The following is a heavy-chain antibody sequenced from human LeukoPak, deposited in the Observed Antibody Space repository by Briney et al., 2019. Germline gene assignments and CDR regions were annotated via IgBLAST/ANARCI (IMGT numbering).Heavy chain of an antibody. CDR1: GVSLRGYY. Sequence: PSETLSLTCAVYGVSLRGYYWGWIRQSPEKGLEWIGEVNHEGDSIYSPSLKSRLTLSVDMSKNQFSLNLRSVTAAGTAVYFCARGSNYVSDYYFDVWGKGTTVIVSS. D-gene: IGHD4-11*01. CDR2: VNHEGDS. CDR3: ARGSNYVSDYYFDV. V-gene: IGHV4-34*01. J-gene: IGHJ6*03.